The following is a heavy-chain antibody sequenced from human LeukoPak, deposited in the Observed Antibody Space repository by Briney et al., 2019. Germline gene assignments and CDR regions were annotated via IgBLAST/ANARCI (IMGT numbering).Heavy chain of an antibody. V-gene: IGHV4-34*01. CDR1: GESFSGNY. J-gene: IGHJ4*02. CDR2: INHSGST. Sequence: SETLSLTCAVYGESFSGNYWSWIRQAPEKLLEWIGEINHSGSTNRNPSLKSRVTISVDTSKNQFSLNLRSVTAADTAVYYCARLRNYGGKPNLTYWGEGTLVTVSS. D-gene: IGHD4-23*01. CDR3: ARLRNYGGKPNLTY.